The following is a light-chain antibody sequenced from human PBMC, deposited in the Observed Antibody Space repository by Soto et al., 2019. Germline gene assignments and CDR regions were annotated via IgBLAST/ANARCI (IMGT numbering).Light chain of an antibody. V-gene: IGKV3-20*01. Sequence: EIVLTQSPGTLSLSPGERATLSCRASQSVRSNYLAWYQQKPGQAPRLLIYGASSRATGIPDRFSGTGSGTDFTLTISRLEPEDFAVYYCQQYDGSPYTFGQGTKLEIK. CDR2: GAS. J-gene: IGKJ2*01. CDR1: QSVRSNY. CDR3: QQYDGSPYT.